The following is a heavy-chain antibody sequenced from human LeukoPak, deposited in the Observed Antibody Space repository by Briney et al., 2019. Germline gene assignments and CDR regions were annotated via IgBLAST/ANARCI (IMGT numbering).Heavy chain of an antibody. CDR3: ARDGNGFDY. D-gene: IGHD2-8*01. CDR2: IKQDGSEK. CDR1: GFTFSSYW. V-gene: IGHV3-7*01. J-gene: IGHJ4*02. Sequence: GGSLRLSCAAPGFTFSSYWMTWVRQAPGKGLEWVANIKQDGSEKNYVDSVKGRFTISRDNAKNSLYLQMNSLRAEDTAVYYCARDGNGFDYWGQGTLVTVSS.